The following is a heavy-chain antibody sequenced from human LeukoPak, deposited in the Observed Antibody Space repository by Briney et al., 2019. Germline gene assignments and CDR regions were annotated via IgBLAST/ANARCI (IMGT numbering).Heavy chain of an antibody. Sequence: GGSLRLSCAASGFTFDDYAMHWVRQAPGKGLEWVSGISWNSGSIGYADSVKGRFTISRDNAKNSLYLQMNSLRAEDTALYYCAREESGYDKSTPYYYYGMDVWGQGTTVTVSS. D-gene: IGHD5-12*01. CDR1: GFTFDDYA. CDR2: ISWNSGSI. CDR3: AREESGYDKSTPYYYYGMDV. J-gene: IGHJ6*02. V-gene: IGHV3-9*01.